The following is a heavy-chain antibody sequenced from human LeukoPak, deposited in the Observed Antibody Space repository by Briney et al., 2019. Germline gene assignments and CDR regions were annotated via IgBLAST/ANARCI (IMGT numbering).Heavy chain of an antibody. CDR1: GYTFTSYY. Sequence: GASVKVSCKASGYTFTSYYMHWVRQAPGQGLEWMGIINPSGGSTSYAQKFQGRVTMTRDTSTSTVYMELSSLRSEDTAVYYCARDPLRYFDGLSTPPDYWGQGTLVTVSS. V-gene: IGHV1-46*01. CDR2: INPSGGST. J-gene: IGHJ4*02. CDR3: ARDPLRYFDGLSTPPDY. D-gene: IGHD3-9*01.